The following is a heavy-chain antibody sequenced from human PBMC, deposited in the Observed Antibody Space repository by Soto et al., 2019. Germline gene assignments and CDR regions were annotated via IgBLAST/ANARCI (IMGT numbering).Heavy chain of an antibody. Sequence: ASVKVSCKASGYTFTSYGITWVRQAPGQGLEWMGWISAYNGNTNYAQKLQGRVTMTTDTSTSTAYMELRSLRSDDTAVYYCERGILGDSSRYYGFAFWGPGTLVPVSA. V-gene: IGHV1-18*01. J-gene: IGHJ5*01. CDR3: ERGILGDSSRYYGFAF. D-gene: IGHD3-22*01. CDR2: ISAYNGNT. CDR1: GYTFTSYG.